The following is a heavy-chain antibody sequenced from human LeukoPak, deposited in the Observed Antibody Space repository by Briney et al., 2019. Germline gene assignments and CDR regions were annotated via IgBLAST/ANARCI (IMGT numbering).Heavy chain of an antibody. V-gene: IGHV1-69*04. Sequence: AASVKVSCKASGGTFSSYAISWVRQAPGQGLEWMGRIIPILGIANYAQKFQGRVTITADKSTSTAYMELSSLRSEDTAVYYCARARTYCGGDCLAQPXXAFDIWGQXTMVTVSS. J-gene: IGHJ3*02. CDR1: GGTFSSYA. CDR3: ARARTYCGGDCLAQPXXAFDI. D-gene: IGHD2-21*02. CDR2: IIPILGIA.